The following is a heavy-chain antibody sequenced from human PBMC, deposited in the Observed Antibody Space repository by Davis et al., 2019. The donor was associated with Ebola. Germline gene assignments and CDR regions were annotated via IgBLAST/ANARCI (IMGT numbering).Heavy chain of an antibody. CDR2: INHSGST. V-gene: IGHV4-4*02. CDR1: GGSMSSNNW. D-gene: IGHD2-15*01. Sequence: MPSETLSLTCAVSGGSMSSNNWWRWVRQSPAKGLEWIGEINHSGSTNYNPSLKSRVTISVDRSKNQFTLEVNSLTAADTAVYYCARVWGDCSGGSCPTFDYWGQGILVTVPS. J-gene: IGHJ4*02. CDR3: ARVWGDCSGGSCPTFDY.